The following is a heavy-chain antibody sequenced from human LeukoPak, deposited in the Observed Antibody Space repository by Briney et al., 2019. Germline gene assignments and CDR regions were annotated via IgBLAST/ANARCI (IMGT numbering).Heavy chain of an antibody. Sequence: GGSLRLSCAASGFTVSSNYMSWVRQAPGKGLEWVSVIYSGGSTYYADSAKGRFTISRDNSKNTLYLQMNSLRAEDTAVYYCAKVSGGWELLYYFDYWGQGTLVTVSS. CDR2: IYSGGST. CDR3: AKVSGGWELLYYFDY. D-gene: IGHD1-26*01. CDR1: GFTVSSNY. J-gene: IGHJ4*02. V-gene: IGHV3-66*01.